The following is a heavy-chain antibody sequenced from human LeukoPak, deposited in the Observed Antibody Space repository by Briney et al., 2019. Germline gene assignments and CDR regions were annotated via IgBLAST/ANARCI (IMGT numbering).Heavy chain of an antibody. CDR2: INHSGST. J-gene: IGHJ6*02. CDR3: ARGPGDYDILNRLKDGMDV. CDR1: GGSFSGYY. V-gene: IGHV4-34*01. D-gene: IGHD3-9*01. Sequence: SETLSLTCAVYGGSFSGYYWSWIRQPPGKGLEWIGEINHSGSTNYNPSLKSRVTISVDTSKNQFSLKLSSVTAADTAVYYCARGPGDYDILNRLKDGMDVWGQGTTVTVSS.